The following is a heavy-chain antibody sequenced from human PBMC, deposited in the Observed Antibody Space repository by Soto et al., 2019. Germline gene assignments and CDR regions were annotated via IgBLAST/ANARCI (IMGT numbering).Heavy chain of an antibody. CDR3: ARDSYCSSTSCYSDAFDI. D-gene: IGHD2-2*01. V-gene: IGHV3-21*01. Sequence: GGSLRLSCAASGFTFSSYSMNWVRQAPGKGLEWVSSITSSSSYIYYADSVKGRFTISRDNAKNSLYLQMNSLRAEDTAVYYCARDSYCSSTSCYSDAFDIWGQGTMVTVSS. CDR2: ITSSSSYI. CDR1: GFTFSSYS. J-gene: IGHJ3*02.